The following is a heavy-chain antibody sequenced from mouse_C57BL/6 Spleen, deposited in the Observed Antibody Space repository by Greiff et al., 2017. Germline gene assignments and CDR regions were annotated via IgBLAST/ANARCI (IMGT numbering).Heavy chain of an antibody. Sequence: QVQLQQSGPELVKPGASVKISCKASGYTFTDYYINWVKQRPGQGLEWIGWIYPGSGNTTYNEQFKGKATLTVDTSSSTAYMQLSSLTSEDSAVYFCANPHYDYDGYWYFDVWGTGTTVTVSS. V-gene: IGHV1-84*01. CDR3: ANPHYDYDGYWYFDV. D-gene: IGHD2-4*01. CDR1: GYTFTDYY. CDR2: IYPGSGNT. J-gene: IGHJ1*03.